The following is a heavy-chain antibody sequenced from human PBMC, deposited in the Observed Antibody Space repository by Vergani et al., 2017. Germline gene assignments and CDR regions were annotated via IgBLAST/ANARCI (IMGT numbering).Heavy chain of an antibody. CDR2: IKQDGSEK. D-gene: IGHD6-13*01. V-gene: IGHV3-7*01. CDR3: ARRYSSSWLNDAFDI. Sequence: VQLVESGGGVVQPGGSLRLSCAASGFRFSSYGMDWVRQAPGKGLEWVANIKQDGSEKYYVDSVKGRLTISRDNAKNSLYLQMNSLRAEDTAVYYCARRYSSSWLNDAFDIWGQGTMVTVSS. CDR1: GFRFSSYG. J-gene: IGHJ3*02.